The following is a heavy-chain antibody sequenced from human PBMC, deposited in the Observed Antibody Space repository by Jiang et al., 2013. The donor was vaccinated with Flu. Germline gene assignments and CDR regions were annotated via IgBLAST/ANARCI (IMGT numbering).Heavy chain of an antibody. D-gene: IGHD3-10*01. J-gene: IGHJ3*02. Sequence: KASGYTFTSYAMNWVRQAPGQGLEWMGWINTNTGNPTYAQGFTGRFVFSLDTSVSTAYLQISSLKAEDTAVYYCARDLPPGGFAFDIWGQGTMVTVSS. V-gene: IGHV7-4-1*02. CDR2: INTNTGNP. CDR3: ARDLPPGGFAFDI. CDR1: GYTFTSYA.